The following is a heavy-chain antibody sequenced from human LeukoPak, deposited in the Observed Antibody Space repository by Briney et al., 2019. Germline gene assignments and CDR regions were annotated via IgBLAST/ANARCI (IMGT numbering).Heavy chain of an antibody. CDR3: ARKQWVMYYFDS. V-gene: IGHV4-39*01. CDR2: FYYDGST. CDR1: GGSISISNYY. D-gene: IGHD1-26*01. Sequence: PSETLSLTCAVSGGSISISNYYWGWLRQPPGQGLEWIGSFYYDGSTYYNPSLKSRVTISVDTSKSQFSLKLNSVTAADTAVYFCARKQWVMYYFDSWGQGTLVTVSS. J-gene: IGHJ4*02.